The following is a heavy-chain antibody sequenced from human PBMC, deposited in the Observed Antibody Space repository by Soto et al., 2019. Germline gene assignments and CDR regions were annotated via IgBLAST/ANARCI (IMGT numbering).Heavy chain of an antibody. CDR3: ARDVGYCRGGSCLPFDY. J-gene: IGHJ4*02. D-gene: IGHD2-15*01. CDR1: GFTFSSYS. Sequence: GGSLRLSCAASGFTFSSYSMNWVRQAPGKGLEWVSSISSSSSYIYYADSVKGRFTISRDNAKNSLYLQMNSLRAEDTAVYYCARDVGYCRGGSCLPFDYWGQGSLVTVYS. V-gene: IGHV3-21*01. CDR2: ISSSSSYI.